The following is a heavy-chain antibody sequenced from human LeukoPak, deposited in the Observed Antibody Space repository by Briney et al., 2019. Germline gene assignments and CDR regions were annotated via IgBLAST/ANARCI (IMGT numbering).Heavy chain of an antibody. D-gene: IGHD3-9*01. CDR1: GFTFSNYA. Sequence: QAGGSLRLSCAASGFTFSNYAMSWVRQAPGKGLEWISSITGAGDSTYYADSVKGRFTGRFTISRDNSKNTLYLQMSSRRAEDTAVYFCAKHPLTSSNYYMDVWGKGTAVTVSS. J-gene: IGHJ6*03. V-gene: IGHV3-23*01. CDR2: ITGAGDST. CDR3: AKHPLTSSNYYMDV.